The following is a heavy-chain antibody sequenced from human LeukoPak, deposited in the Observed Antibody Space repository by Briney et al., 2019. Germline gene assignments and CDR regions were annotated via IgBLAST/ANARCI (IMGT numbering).Heavy chain of an antibody. Sequence: GGSLRLSCAASGFTVSSNYMSWVRQAPGKGLEWVSVIYSGGSTYYADSVKGRFTISRDNAKNSLYLQMNRLRAEDTAVYYCAVSFDYWGQGTLVTVSS. D-gene: IGHD5/OR15-5a*01. CDR2: IYSGGST. CDR3: AVSFDY. CDR1: GFTVSSNY. J-gene: IGHJ4*02. V-gene: IGHV3-53*01.